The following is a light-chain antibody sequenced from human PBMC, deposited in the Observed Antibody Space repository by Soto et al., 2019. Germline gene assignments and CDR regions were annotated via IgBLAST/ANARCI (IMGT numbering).Light chain of an antibody. CDR1: ESVFGY. J-gene: IGKJ5*01. V-gene: IGKV3-20*01. Sequence: VWPQSPDPLSLSPGARATLSCRASESVFGYLAWYPHKPGQAPRLLIYGASSRATGIPDRFSGSGSGTDFTLTINRLEPEELAVYYGPQWHNTPSPIGQGTRLEMK. CDR3: PQWHNTPSP. CDR2: GAS.